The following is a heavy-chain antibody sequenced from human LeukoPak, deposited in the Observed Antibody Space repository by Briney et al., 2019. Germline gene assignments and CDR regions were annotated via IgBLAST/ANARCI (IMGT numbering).Heavy chain of an antibody. CDR1: GFTFRSHA. D-gene: IGHD4-23*01. V-gene: IGHV3-23*01. J-gene: IGHJ4*02. Sequence: GGSLRLSCVGSGFTFRSHAMSWVRQAPEKGLEFVSGIYENGGTTYYADSVKGRFSISRDNSKNTLYLQMNSLRAEDTAVYYCAKDSEVTGDYWGQGTLVTVSS. CDR2: IYENGGTT. CDR3: AKDSEVTGDY.